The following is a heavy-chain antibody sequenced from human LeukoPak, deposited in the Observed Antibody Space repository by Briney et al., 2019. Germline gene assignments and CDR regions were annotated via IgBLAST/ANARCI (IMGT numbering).Heavy chain of an antibody. J-gene: IGHJ6*03. CDR2: IYYSGNS. V-gene: IGHV4-31*03. CDR3: ARSSTALTWGSYMDV. Sequence: SETLSLTCTVSGGSISSGSYYWSLVRQHPGKGLVWIGHIYYSGNSYYNPSLKSRVTMSIDRSKNQFSLKLISVTAADTALYYCARSSTALTWGSYMDVWGKGTTVTVSS. D-gene: IGHD5-18*01. CDR1: GGSISSGSYY.